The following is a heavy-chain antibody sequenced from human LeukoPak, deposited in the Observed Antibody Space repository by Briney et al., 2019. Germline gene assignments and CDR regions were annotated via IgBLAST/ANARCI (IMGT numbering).Heavy chain of an antibody. CDR2: IYTSGST. Sequence: SETLSLTCTVSGGSISSYYWSWIRQPAGKGLEWIGRIYTSGSTNYNPSLKSRVTMSVDTSKNQFSLKLSSVTAADTAVYYCARVRTGYCSSNSCRGRFDPWGQGTLVTVSS. D-gene: IGHD2-2*01. CDR3: ARVRTGYCSSNSCRGRFDP. J-gene: IGHJ5*02. V-gene: IGHV4-4*07. CDR1: GGSISSYY.